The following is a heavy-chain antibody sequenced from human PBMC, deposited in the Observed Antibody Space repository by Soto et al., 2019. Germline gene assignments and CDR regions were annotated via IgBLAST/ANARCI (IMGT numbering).Heavy chain of an antibody. CDR2: LYYSGGT. CDR3: ARHGQWLAKGLY. CDR1: GDSISSGTYY. J-gene: IGHJ4*02. Sequence: QLQLQESGPGLVKPSETLSLTCTVSGDSISSGTYYWGWIRQPPGKGLEWIGSLYYSGGTHYNPSLKSRVTISVDTTKTHLSLELSSVTAAETAVYYCARHGQWLAKGLYWGQGSLVTVSS. D-gene: IGHD6-19*01. V-gene: IGHV4-39*01.